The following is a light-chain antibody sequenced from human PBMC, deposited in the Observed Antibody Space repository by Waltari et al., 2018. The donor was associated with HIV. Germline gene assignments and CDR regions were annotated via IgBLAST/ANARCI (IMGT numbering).Light chain of an antibody. Sequence: QSVLTQPPSASGTPGQRVTISCSGSSSNIGSNTVNWYQQLPVTAPKLRIFSKTQRPSGVPDRFAGSKSVTSASLAISGLQSEDEADYYCAAWDDSLSVHVVFGGGTRLTVL. J-gene: IGLJ2*01. CDR2: SKT. CDR1: SSNIGSNT. CDR3: AAWDDSLSVHVV. V-gene: IGLV1-44*01.